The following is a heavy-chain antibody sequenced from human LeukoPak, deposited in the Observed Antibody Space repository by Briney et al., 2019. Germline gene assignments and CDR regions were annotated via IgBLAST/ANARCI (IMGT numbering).Heavy chain of an antibody. CDR3: AVPLEMTTAFDY. J-gene: IGHJ4*02. D-gene: IGHD5-24*01. V-gene: IGHV1-46*01. Sequence: ASVKVSCKASGYTXTSYYMNGVRQAPGQGLEWMGIINPNGGSTSYAQKFQGRVTMARATSTSTVYMELSSLRSEDTAVYYCAVPLEMTTAFDYWGQGTLVTVSS. CDR2: INPNGGST. CDR1: GYTXTSYY.